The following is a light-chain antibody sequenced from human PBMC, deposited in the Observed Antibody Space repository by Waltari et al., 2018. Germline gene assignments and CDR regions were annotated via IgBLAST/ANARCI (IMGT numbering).Light chain of an antibody. CDR3: QQRSTWPRVGVT. V-gene: IGKV3-11*01. CDR2: DAS. CDR1: QSVSTY. Sequence: EIVLTQSPATLSLSPGEVATLSCRASQSVSTYLAWYQQKPGQAPRLLIYDASIRAADIPARFSGSGSETDFTLTINSLDPEDFAIYYCQQRSTWPRVGVTFGQGTRVDLK. J-gene: IGKJ1*01.